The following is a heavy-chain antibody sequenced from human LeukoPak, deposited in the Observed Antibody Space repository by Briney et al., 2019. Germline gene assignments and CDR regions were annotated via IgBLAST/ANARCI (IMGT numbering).Heavy chain of an antibody. D-gene: IGHD2/OR15-2a*01. CDR2: INHSGST. CDR1: GGSFSGYY. Sequence: SETLSLTCAVYGGSFSGYYWSWLRQPPGKGLEWIGEINHSGSTNYNPSLKSRATISVETSKNQFSLKLSSVTAADTAVYYCARVPFNSSRRRGIFYYWGQGTLVTVSS. J-gene: IGHJ4*02. CDR3: ARVPFNSSRRRGIFYY. V-gene: IGHV4-34*01.